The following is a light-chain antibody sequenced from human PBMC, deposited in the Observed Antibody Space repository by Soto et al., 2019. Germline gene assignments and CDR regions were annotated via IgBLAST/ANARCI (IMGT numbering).Light chain of an antibody. V-gene: IGKV1-17*03. J-gene: IGKJ1*01. CDR2: ASS. CDR3: LQHNGYPRT. CDR1: QGISKY. Sequence: DIEMTQSPSAMSASVEDRVTITCRASQGISKYLAWFQQKSWKVPKRLIYASSSLQRGVPARFSGSGSGTEFPRTVSSLQPEDFATYYCLQHNGYPRTFSQGTKVEIK.